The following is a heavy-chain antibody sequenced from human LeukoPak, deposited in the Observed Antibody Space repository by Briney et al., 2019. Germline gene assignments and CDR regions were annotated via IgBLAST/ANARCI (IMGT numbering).Heavy chain of an antibody. V-gene: IGHV1-46*01. D-gene: IGHD5-18*01. CDR2: INPSGGST. Sequence: ASVKVSCKAPGYTFTSYYMHWVRQAPGQGLEWMGIINPSGGSTSYAQKFQGRVTMTRDTSTSTVYMELSSLRSEDTAVYYCARGMGTSVDTAMVYGYWGQGTLVTVSS. CDR1: GYTFTSYY. J-gene: IGHJ4*02. CDR3: ARGMGTSVDTAMVYGY.